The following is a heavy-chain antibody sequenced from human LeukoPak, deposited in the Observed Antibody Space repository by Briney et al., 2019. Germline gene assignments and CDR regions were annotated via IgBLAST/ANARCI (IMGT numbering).Heavy chain of an antibody. CDR2: INHSGST. J-gene: IGHJ4*02. V-gene: IGHV4-34*01. D-gene: IGHD6-13*01. Sequence: SETLSLTCAAYGGSFSGYYWSWIRQPPGKGLEWIGEINHSGSTNYNPSLKSRVTISVDTSKNQFSLKLSSVTAADTAVYYCARRGSSWYKFWGQGTLVTVSS. CDR1: GGSFSGYY. CDR3: ARRGSSWYKF.